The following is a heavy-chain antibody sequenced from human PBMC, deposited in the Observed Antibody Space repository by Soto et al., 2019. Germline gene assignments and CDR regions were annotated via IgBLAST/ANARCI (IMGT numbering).Heavy chain of an antibody. D-gene: IGHD6-19*01. Sequence: PSESLSLTCAVSGGSVSSCRYYWGWIRQPPGKGLEWIGSIYYSGSTYYNPSLKSRVTISVDTSKNQFSLKLSSVTAADTAVYYCARARVRSSGWRIYAFDIWGQGTMVTVSS. V-gene: IGHV4-39*07. CDR2: IYYSGST. J-gene: IGHJ3*02. CDR3: ARARVRSSGWRIYAFDI. CDR1: GGSVSSCRYY.